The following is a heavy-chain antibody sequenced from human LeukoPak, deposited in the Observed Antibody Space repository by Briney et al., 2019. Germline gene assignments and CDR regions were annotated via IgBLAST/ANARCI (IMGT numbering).Heavy chain of an antibody. CDR2: ISGNGADT. CDR3: AKSGDIEGALYNQFFDF. D-gene: IGHD2-2*02. Sequence: GGSLRLSCAASGLTFTMYAMTWVRQAPGKGLEWVSTISGNGADTYYADSVKGRSTISRDFSQNTIFLHVDNLRPEDTARYYCAKSGDIEGALYNQFFDFWGQGSLVTVSS. CDR1: GLTFTMYA. V-gene: IGHV3-23*01. J-gene: IGHJ4*02.